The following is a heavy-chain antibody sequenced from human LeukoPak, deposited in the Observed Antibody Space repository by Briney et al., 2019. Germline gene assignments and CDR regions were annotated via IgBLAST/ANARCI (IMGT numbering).Heavy chain of an antibody. Sequence: SETLSLTCAVYGGSFSGYYWSWIRQPPGKGLEWIGEINHSGSTNYNPSLKSRVTISVDTSKNQFSLKLSSVTAADTAVYYCARGRITIFGVVIIGLVWFDPWGQGTLVTVS. J-gene: IGHJ5*02. D-gene: IGHD3-3*01. CDR1: GGSFSGYY. CDR3: ARGRITIFGVVIIGLVWFDP. V-gene: IGHV4-34*01. CDR2: INHSGST.